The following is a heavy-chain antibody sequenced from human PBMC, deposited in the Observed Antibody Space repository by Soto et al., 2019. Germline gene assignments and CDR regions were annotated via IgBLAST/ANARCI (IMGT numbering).Heavy chain of an antibody. D-gene: IGHD5-18*01. CDR3: ASERRGYTYRAYDS. CDR2: IKQDGSEK. V-gene: IGHV3-7*01. Sequence: GGSLRLSCEASGFTFSGYWMSWVRQAPGKGLEWVANIKQDGSEKFYVDSVKGRFTISRDNSRNSLYLQMNSLRAEDSGVYHLASERRGYTYRAYDSSGHGTPVTVAS. CDR1: GFTFSGYW. J-gene: IGHJ5*01.